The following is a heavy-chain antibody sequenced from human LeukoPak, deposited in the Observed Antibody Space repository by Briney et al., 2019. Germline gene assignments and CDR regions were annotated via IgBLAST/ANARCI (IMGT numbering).Heavy chain of an antibody. J-gene: IGHJ3*02. V-gene: IGHV4-59*01. D-gene: IGHD1-26*01. Sequence: PSETLSLTCTVSGGSISSYYWSWIRQPPGKGLEWIGYIYYSGSTNYNPSLKSRVTISVDTSKNQFSLKLSSVTAADTAVYYCARGGSPHIWGQGTMVTVSS. CDR2: IYYSGST. CDR3: ARGGSPHI. CDR1: GGSISSYY.